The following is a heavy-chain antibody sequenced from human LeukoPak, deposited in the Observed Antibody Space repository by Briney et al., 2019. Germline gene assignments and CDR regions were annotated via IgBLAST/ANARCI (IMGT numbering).Heavy chain of an antibody. V-gene: IGHV3-11*01. D-gene: IGHD2/OR15-2a*01. J-gene: IGHJ1*01. Sequence: GSLRLSCAASGLRFSDYYVSWIRQAPGKGLQWVSYISSGGDIMHYADSVKGRFTSSRDNAKNSGYLEMNSLGAEDTAVYYCATNLIGAGEYFQQWGQGTLVTVSS. CDR1: GLRFSDYY. CDR3: ATNLIGAGEYFQQ. CDR2: ISSGGDIM.